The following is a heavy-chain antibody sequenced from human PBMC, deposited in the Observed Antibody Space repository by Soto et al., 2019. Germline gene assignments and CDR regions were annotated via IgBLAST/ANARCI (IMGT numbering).Heavy chain of an antibody. CDR3: ARVPSPFDYYYAMDV. V-gene: IGHV4-30-4*01. Sequence: TLSLRCTVSGDSISSGNKYWSWIRESPGKGLEWIGYVFSSGTTYYNPSLKSRITISLDASENQFSLNLDSVTDADTAVYYCARVPSPFDYYYAMDVWGQGTTVTVSS. J-gene: IGHJ6*02. CDR1: GDSISSGNKY. CDR2: VFSSGTT. D-gene: IGHD3-3*02.